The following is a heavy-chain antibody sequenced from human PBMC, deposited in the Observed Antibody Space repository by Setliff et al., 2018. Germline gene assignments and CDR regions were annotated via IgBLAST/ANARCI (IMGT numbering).Heavy chain of an antibody. J-gene: IGHJ4*02. V-gene: IGHV4-30-4*01. CDR1: GDSIRSRSFY. D-gene: IGHD5-18*01. CDR3: ARGDSSGNNYPVLDY. Sequence: SETLSLTCTVFGDSIRSRSFYWSWVRQVPGKGLEWIGHISNSGAASYNPSLKSRLVISADSSKSQFFLRLTSVTAADTAIYYCARGDSSGNNYPVLDYWGQGTLVTVSS. CDR2: ISNSGAA.